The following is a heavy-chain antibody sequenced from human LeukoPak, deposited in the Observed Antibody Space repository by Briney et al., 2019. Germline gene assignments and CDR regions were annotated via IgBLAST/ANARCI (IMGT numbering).Heavy chain of an antibody. Sequence: PSETLSLTCTVSGGSISSYYWNWIRQPPGKGLEWIGYICYGGSTNYNPSLKSRVTISVDTSKNQFSLKLSSVTAADTAVYYCARGADSSGYYSIFYFDYWGQGTLVTVSS. CDR1: GGSISSYY. V-gene: IGHV4-59*01. CDR2: ICYGGST. CDR3: ARGADSSGYYSIFYFDY. J-gene: IGHJ4*02. D-gene: IGHD3-22*01.